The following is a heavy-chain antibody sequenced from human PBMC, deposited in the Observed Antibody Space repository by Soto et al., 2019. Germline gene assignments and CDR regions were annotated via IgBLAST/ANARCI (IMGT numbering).Heavy chain of an antibody. J-gene: IGHJ4*02. D-gene: IGHD3-16*02. V-gene: IGHV1-46*01. CDR3: ARGGITFGGVIVVPFDY. CDR2: INPSGGST. CDR1: GYTFTSYY. Sequence: GASVKVSCKASGYTFTSYYMHWVRQAPGQGLEWMGIINPSGGSTSYAQKFQGRVTMTRDTSTSTVYMELSSLRSEDTAVYYCARGGITFGGVIVVPFDYWGQGTLVTVSS.